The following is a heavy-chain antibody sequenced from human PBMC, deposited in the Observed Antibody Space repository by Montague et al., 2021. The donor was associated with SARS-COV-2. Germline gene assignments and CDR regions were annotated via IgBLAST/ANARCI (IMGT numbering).Heavy chain of an antibody. D-gene: IGHD4-17*01. CDR3: ARMTTVTYPYYYYYGMDV. Sequence: TLSLTCTVSGGSINSSYWSWIRQPPGKALEWLALIDWDDDKYYSASLKTRLTISKDTSKNQVVLTMTNMDPVDTATYYCARMTTVTYPYYYYYGMDVWGQGTTVTVSS. CDR1: GGSINSSY. V-gene: IGHV2-70*01. CDR2: IDWDDDK. J-gene: IGHJ6*02.